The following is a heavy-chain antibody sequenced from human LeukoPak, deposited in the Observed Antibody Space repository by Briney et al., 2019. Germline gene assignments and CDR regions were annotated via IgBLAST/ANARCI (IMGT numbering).Heavy chain of an antibody. CDR2: INPSGGST. D-gene: IGHD3-3*01. Sequence: ASVKVSCKASGYTFTSYYMHWVRQAPGQGLEWMGIINPSGGSTSYAQKFQGRVTMTRDTSTSTVYMELSSLRSEDTAVYYCARASYDFWSGYSSHFDYWGQGTLVTVSS. J-gene: IGHJ4*02. CDR1: GYTFTSYY. V-gene: IGHV1-46*01. CDR3: ARASYDFWSGYSSHFDY.